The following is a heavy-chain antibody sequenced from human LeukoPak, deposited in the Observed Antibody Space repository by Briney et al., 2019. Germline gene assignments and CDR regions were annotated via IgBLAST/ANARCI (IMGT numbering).Heavy chain of an antibody. CDR2: IVPIVGVT. V-gene: IGHV1-69*04. D-gene: IGHD1-14*01. J-gene: IGHJ4*02. CDR1: GGIFGTYG. Sequence: ASVKVSCKASGGIFGTYGISWVRQAPGQGLEWVGRIVPIVGVTNYAQKFQGRVTITADKSTSTAYMELRSLRSDDTAVYYCARDDTGGLYYFDYWGQGTLVTVSS. CDR3: ARDDTGGLYYFDY.